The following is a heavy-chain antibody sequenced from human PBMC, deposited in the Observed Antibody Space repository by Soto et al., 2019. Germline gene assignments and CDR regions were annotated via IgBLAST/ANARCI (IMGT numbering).Heavy chain of an antibody. CDR3: ARDKRDLRFLEWSYYFDY. J-gene: IGHJ4*02. D-gene: IGHD3-3*01. V-gene: IGHV3-30-3*01. CDR2: ISYDGSNK. Sequence: QVQLVESGGGVVQPGRSLRLSCAASGFTFSSCAMHWVRQAPGKGLEWVAVISYDGSNKYYADSVKGRFTVSRDNSKNTLYLQVNSLRAEDTAVYYCARDKRDLRFLEWSYYFDYWGQGTLVPVSS. CDR1: GFTFSSCA.